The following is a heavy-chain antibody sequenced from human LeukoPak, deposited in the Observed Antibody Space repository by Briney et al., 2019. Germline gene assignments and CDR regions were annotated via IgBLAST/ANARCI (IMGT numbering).Heavy chain of an antibody. J-gene: IGHJ4*02. CDR1: GFTFSSYW. D-gene: IGHD3-3*01. CDR3: ATYDFWSGFGLGN. Sequence: GGSLRLSCAASGFTFSSYWMSWVRQVPGKGLEWLVNINQYGSESYSVDSVKGPFTISRDNTKNSLYLQMSSLRAEDAAVYYCATYDFWSGFGLGNWGQGTLVTVSS. V-gene: IGHV3-7*01. CDR2: INQYGSES.